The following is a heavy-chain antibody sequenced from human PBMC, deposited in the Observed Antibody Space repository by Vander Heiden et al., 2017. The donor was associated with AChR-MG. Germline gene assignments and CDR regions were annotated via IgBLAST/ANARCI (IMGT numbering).Heavy chain of an antibody. CDR3: ARDVFGVVISYYYYGMDV. Sequence: QVQLVQSGAEVKKPGSSVQVSCKASGGTFSSYAISWVRQAPGQGLEWMGGIIPIFGTANYAQKFQGRVTITADKSTSTAYMELSSLRSEDTAVYYCARDVFGVVISYYYYGMDVWGQGTTVTVSS. J-gene: IGHJ6*02. D-gene: IGHD3-3*01. CDR2: IIPIFGTA. CDR1: GGTFSSYA. V-gene: IGHV1-69*06.